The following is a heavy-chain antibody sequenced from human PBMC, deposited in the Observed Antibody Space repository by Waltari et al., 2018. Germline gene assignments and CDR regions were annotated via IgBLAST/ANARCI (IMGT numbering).Heavy chain of an antibody. CDR2: INHSGST. D-gene: IGHD6-6*01. CDR1: GGSFSGYY. V-gene: IGHV4-34*01. CDR3: ARGRGRAARRGTNWFDP. Sequence: QVQLQQWGAGLLKPSETLSLTCAVYGGSFSGYYWSWIRQPPGKGLEWIGEINHSGSTNDTASLKGRFTISVDTSKNQFSLKLSSVTAADTAVYYCARGRGRAARRGTNWFDPWGQGTLVTVSS. J-gene: IGHJ5*02.